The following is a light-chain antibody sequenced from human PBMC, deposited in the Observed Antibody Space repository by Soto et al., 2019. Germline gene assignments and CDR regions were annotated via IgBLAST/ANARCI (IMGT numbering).Light chain of an antibody. CDR1: SSDVGGYNF. CDR2: HVS. V-gene: IGLV2-8*01. Sequence: QSALTQPPSASGSPGQSVTISCTGTSSDVGGYNFVSWYQHHPGKAPKLIICHVSTRPSGVPDRFSGSKSGNTASLTISGLQAEDEADYYCSSYTSSSTVVFGGGTKLTVL. J-gene: IGLJ2*01. CDR3: SSYTSSSTVV.